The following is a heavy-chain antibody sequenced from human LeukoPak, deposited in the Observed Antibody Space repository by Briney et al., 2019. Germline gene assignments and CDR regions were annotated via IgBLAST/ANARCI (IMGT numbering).Heavy chain of an antibody. D-gene: IGHD6-13*01. J-gene: IGHJ4*02. CDR2: ISSSSSTI. V-gene: IGHV3-48*01. CDR1: GFTFSSYS. CDR3: ARGLGKQQLVDFDY. Sequence: PGGSLRLSCAASGFTFSSYSMNWVRQAPGKGLEWVSYISSSSSTIYYADSVKGRFTISRDNAKNSLYLQMNSLRAEDTAVYYCARGLGKQQLVDFDYWGQGTLVTVSS.